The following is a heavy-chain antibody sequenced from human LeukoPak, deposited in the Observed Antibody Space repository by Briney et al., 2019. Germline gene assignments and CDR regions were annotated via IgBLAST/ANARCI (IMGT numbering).Heavy chain of an antibody. Sequence: SETLSLTCAVYGGSFSGYYWSWIRQPPGKGLEWIGEINHSGSTSYNPSLKSRVTISVDTSKNQFSLKLSSVTASDTAVYYCARGSYDFWSGYYTEWVDPWGQGTLVTVSS. J-gene: IGHJ5*02. D-gene: IGHD3-3*01. CDR3: ARGSYDFWSGYYTEWVDP. CDR1: GGSFSGYY. CDR2: INHSGST. V-gene: IGHV4-34*01.